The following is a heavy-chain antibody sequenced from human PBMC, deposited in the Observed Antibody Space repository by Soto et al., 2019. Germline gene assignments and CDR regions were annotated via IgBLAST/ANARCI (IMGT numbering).Heavy chain of an antibody. D-gene: IGHD3-3*01. Sequence: QVQLVQSGAEVKKPGASVQVSCKASGYTFTSYGISWVRQAPGQGLEWMGWISAYNGNTNYAQKLQGRVTMTSDTSTSRAYMELRSLRSDDTAVYYCARYFWSGYYGRYFDYWGRGTLVTVSS. V-gene: IGHV1-18*01. CDR2: ISAYNGNT. CDR3: ARYFWSGYYGRYFDY. CDR1: GYTFTSYG. J-gene: IGHJ4*02.